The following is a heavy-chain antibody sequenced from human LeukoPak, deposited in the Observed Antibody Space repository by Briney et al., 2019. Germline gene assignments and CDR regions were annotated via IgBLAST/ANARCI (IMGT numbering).Heavy chain of an antibody. J-gene: IGHJ4*02. CDR2: ISRSGSTK. CDR1: GFTFSDYN. CDR3: AKGGYDYVWGSYRYESYDY. V-gene: IGHV3-11*01. D-gene: IGHD3-16*02. Sequence: GGSLRLSCAASGFTFSDYNMRWIRQAPGKGLEWVSSISRSGSTKYYADSVKGRFTISRDNAKNSLFLQMNSLRAEDTAVYYCAKGGYDYVWGSYRYESYDYWGQGTLVTVSS.